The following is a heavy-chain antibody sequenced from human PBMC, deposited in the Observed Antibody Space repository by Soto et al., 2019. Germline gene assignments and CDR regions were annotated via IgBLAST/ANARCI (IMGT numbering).Heavy chain of an antibody. CDR1: GASISTGGYF. Sequence: PSETLSLTCTVSGASISTGGYFWSWIRQHPGKGLEWIGHIYYNGSTYYNPSLKSRLTISVDTSKNEFSLRLTSVTAADTAVYFCATDEYFGSEIDFYYYAMDVWGQGTTVTVSS. J-gene: IGHJ6*02. CDR3: ATDEYFGSEIDFYYYAMDV. CDR2: IYYNGST. V-gene: IGHV4-31*03. D-gene: IGHD3-10*01.